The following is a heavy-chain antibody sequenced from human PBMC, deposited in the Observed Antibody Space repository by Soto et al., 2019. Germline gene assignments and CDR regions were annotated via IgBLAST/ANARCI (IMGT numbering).Heavy chain of an antibody. CDR2: MNPNSGNT. CDR3: ARPFLIRSFFYFGY. Sequence: ASVKVSCKASGYTFTSYDINWVRQATGQGLEWMGWMNPNSGNTGYAQKFQGRVTMTRNTSISTAYMELSSLRSEDTAVYYCARPFLIRSFFYFGYWGQGTLVTVSS. D-gene: IGHD3-9*01. CDR1: GYTFTSYD. J-gene: IGHJ4*02. V-gene: IGHV1-8*01.